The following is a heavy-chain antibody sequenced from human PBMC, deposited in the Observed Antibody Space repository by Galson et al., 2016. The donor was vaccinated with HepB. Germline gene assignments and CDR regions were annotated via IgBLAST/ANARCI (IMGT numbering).Heavy chain of an antibody. J-gene: IGHJ3*02. V-gene: IGHV1-69*06. CDR2: IIPIFDTT. CDR1: GDTFSNYA. Sequence: SVKVSCKASGDTFSNYAISWVRQAPGQGLEWMGGIIPIFDTTNHAQKFEDRVTISADKSTSTAYMELNSLRSEDTAVYYCARGDQLLFDAFEIWGQGTMVTVSS. CDR3: ARGDQLLFDAFEI. D-gene: IGHD2-2*01.